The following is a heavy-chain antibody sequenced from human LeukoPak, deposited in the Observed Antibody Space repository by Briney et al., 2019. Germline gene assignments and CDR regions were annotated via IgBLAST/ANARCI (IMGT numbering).Heavy chain of an antibody. J-gene: IGHJ4*02. V-gene: IGHV3-30*18. CDR2: ISYDGSNK. D-gene: IGHD6-19*01. CDR3: AKGLRYSSGSTPYYFDY. Sequence: GGSLRLSCAASGFTFSSYGMHWVRQAPGKGLEWVAVISYDGSNKYYADSVKGRFTISRDNSKNTLYLQMNSLRAEDTAVYYCAKGLRYSSGSTPYYFDYWGQGTLVTVSS. CDR1: GFTFSSYG.